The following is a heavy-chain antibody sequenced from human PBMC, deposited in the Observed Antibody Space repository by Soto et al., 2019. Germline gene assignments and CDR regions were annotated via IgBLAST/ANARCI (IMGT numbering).Heavy chain of an antibody. CDR2: VYHSGAT. J-gene: IGHJ5*02. Sequence: SETLSLTCDVSGYSMTSGFYWGWIRQTPGKGLEWIGSVYHSGATYYNPSLQSRVSISVDTSKSQFSLKLISATAADTGTYYCARERSFARPAGWFEPWGQGTQVTVSS. CDR1: GYSMTSGFY. D-gene: IGHD6-13*01. V-gene: IGHV4-38-2*02. CDR3: ARERSFARPAGWFEP.